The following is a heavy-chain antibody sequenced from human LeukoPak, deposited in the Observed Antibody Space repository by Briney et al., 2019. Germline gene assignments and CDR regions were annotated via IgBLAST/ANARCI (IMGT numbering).Heavy chain of an antibody. V-gene: IGHV3-23*01. CDR2: ISGSGGST. CDR3: AKDLFTYSGYDFLDDMVY. CDR1: GFTFSSYA. D-gene: IGHD5-12*01. Sequence: GGSLRLSCAASGFTFSSYAMSWVRQAPGKGLEWVSAISGSGGSTYYADSVKGRFTISRDNSKNTLYLQMNSLRAEDTAVYYCAKDLFTYSGYDFLDDMVYWGQGTLATVSS. J-gene: IGHJ4*02.